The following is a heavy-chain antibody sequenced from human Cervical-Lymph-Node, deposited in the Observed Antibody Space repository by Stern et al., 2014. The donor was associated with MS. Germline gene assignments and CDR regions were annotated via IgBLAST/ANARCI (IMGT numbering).Heavy chain of an antibody. J-gene: IGHJ4*02. CDR1: GHPLSELA. D-gene: IGHD3-10*01. CDR3: ATDRGVK. CDR2: FDPEDGET. Sequence: VQLEESGAEVKKPGASVTVSCNVAGHPLSELAMHWLRQLPTRGLEGMGQFDPEDGETVYAEQFQGRLSMTEATSTGTAYRTLTALRPEDTAVYSCATDRGVKWGPGTLVTVPS. V-gene: IGHV1-24*01.